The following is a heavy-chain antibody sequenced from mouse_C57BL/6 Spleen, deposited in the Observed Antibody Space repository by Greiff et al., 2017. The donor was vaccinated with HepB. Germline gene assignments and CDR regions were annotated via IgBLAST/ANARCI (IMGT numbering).Heavy chain of an antibody. CDR3: ARGGNYPHWYFDV. V-gene: IGHV1-53*01. CDR1: GYTFTSYW. Sequence: VQLQQPGTELVKPGASVKLSCKASGYTFTSYWMHWVKQRPGQGLEWIGNINPSNGGTNYNEKFKSKATLTVDKSSSTAYMQLSSLTSEDSAVYCGARGGNYPHWYFDVWGTGTTVTVSS. D-gene: IGHD2-1*01. CDR2: INPSNGGT. J-gene: IGHJ1*03.